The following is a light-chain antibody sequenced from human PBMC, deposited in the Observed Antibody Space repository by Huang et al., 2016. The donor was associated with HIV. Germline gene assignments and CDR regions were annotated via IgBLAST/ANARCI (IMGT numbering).Light chain of an antibody. Sequence: IRMTQSPSSLSASTGDRVTITCRANQDINNFLAWYQHRPGRVPKLLIYAASTLESGIPSRFSGNGSGTDFTLTIGCLHSEDVATYYCQQYDIHPLTFGPGTRVDIK. J-gene: IGKJ3*01. CDR3: QQYDIHPLT. V-gene: IGKV1-8*01. CDR2: AAS. CDR1: QDINNF.